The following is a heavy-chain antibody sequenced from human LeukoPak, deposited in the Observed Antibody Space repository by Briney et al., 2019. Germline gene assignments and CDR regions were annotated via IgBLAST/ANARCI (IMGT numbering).Heavy chain of an antibody. CDR2: IYSSGNT. V-gene: IGHV4-61*02. CDR3: ARNFRGGSTYLDY. D-gene: IGHD5/OR15-5a*01. CDR1: GGSIGSGTHY. Sequence: SETLSLTCSVSGGSIGSGTHYWSWIRRPAGKGLEWIGRIYSSGNTNYNPSLKSRITISVDTSKNQFSLKLTSVTAADTAVYYCARNFRGGSTYLDYWGEGTLVAVSS. J-gene: IGHJ4*02.